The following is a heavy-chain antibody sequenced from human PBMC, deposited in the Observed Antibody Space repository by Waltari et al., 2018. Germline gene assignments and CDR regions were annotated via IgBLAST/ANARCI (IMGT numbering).Heavy chain of an antibody. J-gene: IGHJ6*03. CDR2: ISSSSSTI. CDR3: AGAWLYYYMDV. D-gene: IGHD3-10*01. V-gene: IGHV3-48*04. CDR1: GFTFSSYS. Sequence: EVQLVESGGGLVQPGGSLRLSCAASGFTFSSYSMNWVRQAPGKGLEWVSYISSSSSTIYYADSVKGRFTISRDNAKNSLYLQMNSLRAEDTAVYYCAGAWLYYYMDVWGKGTTVTISS.